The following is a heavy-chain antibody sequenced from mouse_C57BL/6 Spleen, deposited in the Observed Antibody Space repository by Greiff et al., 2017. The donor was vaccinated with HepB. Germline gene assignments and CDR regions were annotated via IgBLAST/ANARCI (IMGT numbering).Heavy chain of an antibody. CDR1: GYTFTSYG. V-gene: IGHV1-81*01. CDR2: IYPRSGNT. D-gene: IGHD1-1*01. CDR3: ARYHGSSLFAY. J-gene: IGHJ3*01. Sequence: QVQLKESGAELARPGASVKLSCKASGYTFTSYGISWVKQSTGQGLEWIGEIYPRSGNTYYNEKFKGKATLTADKSSSTAYMELRSLTSEDSAVYFCARYHGSSLFAYWGQGTLVTVSA.